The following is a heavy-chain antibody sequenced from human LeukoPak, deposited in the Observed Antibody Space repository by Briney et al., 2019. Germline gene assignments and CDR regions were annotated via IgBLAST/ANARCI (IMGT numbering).Heavy chain of an antibody. V-gene: IGHV4-4*02. Sequence: PSETLSLTCAVSGGSISSSSWWSWVRQPPGKGLEWIGEIYHSGSTNYNPSLKSRVTISVDKSKNQFSLKLSSVTAADTAVYYCAGRLRYYYDSSGYRVYWGQGTLVTVSS. CDR3: AGRLRYYYDSSGYRVY. CDR1: GGSISSSSW. CDR2: IYHSGST. J-gene: IGHJ4*02. D-gene: IGHD3-22*01.